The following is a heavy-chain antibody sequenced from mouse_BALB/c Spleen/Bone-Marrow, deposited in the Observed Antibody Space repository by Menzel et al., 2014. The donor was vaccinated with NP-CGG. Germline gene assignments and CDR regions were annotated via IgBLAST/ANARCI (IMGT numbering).Heavy chain of an antibody. V-gene: IGHV1-7*01. CDR2: INPNTGYT. CDR3: GRDYDYDYSYAMDY. CDR1: GYTFTTYW. Sequence: VQGVESGAELAKPGASVKMSRKASGYTFTTYWMHWVKQRPGQGLEWIGYINPNTGYTEYNQKFKDKATLTADKSSSTAYMQLSSLTSEDSAVYYCGRDYDYDYSYAMDYWGQGTSVTASS. D-gene: IGHD2-4*01. J-gene: IGHJ4*01.